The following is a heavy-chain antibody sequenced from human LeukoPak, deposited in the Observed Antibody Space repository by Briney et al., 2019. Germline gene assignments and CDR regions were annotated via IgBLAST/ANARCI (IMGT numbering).Heavy chain of an antibody. CDR2: IYYSGST. CDR3: ARHEITIFGVVNG. D-gene: IGHD3-3*01. CDR1: GGSISSSSYY. V-gene: IGHV4-39*01. J-gene: IGHJ4*02. Sequence: PPETLSLTCTVSGGSISSSSYYWGWIRQPPGKGLEWIGSIYYSGSTYYNPSLKSRVTISVDTSKNQFSLKLSSVTAADTAVYYCARHEITIFGVVNGWGQGTLVTVSS.